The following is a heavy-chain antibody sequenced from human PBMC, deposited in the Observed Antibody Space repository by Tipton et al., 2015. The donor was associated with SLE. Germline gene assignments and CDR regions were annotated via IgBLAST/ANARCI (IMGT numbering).Heavy chain of an antibody. CDR1: GGSISRSGYY. CDR3: ARVVRRYYYTDV. CDR2: IFYSGST. Sequence: TLSLTCTVSGGSISRSGYYWSWIRQHPGKGLEWIGYIFYSGSTYSDPSLKSRVIMSVDTSRNQFSLKLSSVTAADTAVYYCARVVRRYYYTDVWGKGTTVTVSS. V-gene: IGHV4-31*03. J-gene: IGHJ6*03.